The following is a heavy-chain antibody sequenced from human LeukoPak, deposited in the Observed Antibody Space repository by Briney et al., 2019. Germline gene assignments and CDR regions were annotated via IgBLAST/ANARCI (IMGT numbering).Heavy chain of an antibody. Sequence: GGSLRLSCSASGFTFSNAWMSWVRQAPGKGLEWVSRIKSKTDRRTTDYATTVKGRVTTSREDSKNTLYLQMNSLKTENTAVYYCTTRLAVADNWGQGTLVTVSS. CDR3: TTRLAVADN. V-gene: IGHV3-15*01. D-gene: IGHD6-19*01. J-gene: IGHJ4*02. CDR1: GFTFSNAW. CDR2: IKSKTDRRTT.